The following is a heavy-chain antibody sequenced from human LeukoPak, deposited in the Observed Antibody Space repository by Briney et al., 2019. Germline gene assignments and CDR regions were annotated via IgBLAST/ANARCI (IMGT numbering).Heavy chain of an antibody. D-gene: IGHD6-6*01. J-gene: IGHJ5*02. CDR2: IYYSGST. Sequence: SVTLSLTCTVSGGSVSSGSYYWSWIRQPPGKGLEWIGYIYYSGSTNYNPSLKSRVTISVDTSKNQFSLKLSSVTAADTAVYYCARASSSSGWGTWFDPWGQGTLVTVSS. CDR3: ARASSSSGWGTWFDP. CDR1: GGSVSSGSYY. V-gene: IGHV4-61*01.